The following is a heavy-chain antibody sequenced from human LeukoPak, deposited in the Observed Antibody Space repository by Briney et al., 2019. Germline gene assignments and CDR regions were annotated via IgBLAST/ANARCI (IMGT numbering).Heavy chain of an antibody. CDR2: IYYSGST. J-gene: IGHJ4*02. Sequence: PSETLSLTCTVSGGSISSYYWSWIRQPPGKGLELIGYIYYSGSTNYNPSLKSRVTMSVDTSKNQFSLRLSSVTAADTAVYYCARSTGGNSANWGQGILVTVSS. D-gene: IGHD4-23*01. V-gene: IGHV4-59*01. CDR1: GGSISSYY. CDR3: ARSTGGNSAN.